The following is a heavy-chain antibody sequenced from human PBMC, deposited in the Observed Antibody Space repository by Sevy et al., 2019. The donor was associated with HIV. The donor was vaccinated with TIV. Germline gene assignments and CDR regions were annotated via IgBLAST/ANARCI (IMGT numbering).Heavy chain of an antibody. D-gene: IGHD3-3*01. V-gene: IGHV3-7*01. Sequence: GGSLRLSCAASGFTFSSYWMSWVRQAPGKGLEWVANIKQDGSEKYYVDSVKGRFTISRDNAKNSLYLQMNSLRAEDTAVYYCARVSGVVTLLHYGMDVWGQGTTVTVSS. CDR1: GFTFSSYW. CDR2: IKQDGSEK. CDR3: ARVSGVVTLLHYGMDV. J-gene: IGHJ6*02.